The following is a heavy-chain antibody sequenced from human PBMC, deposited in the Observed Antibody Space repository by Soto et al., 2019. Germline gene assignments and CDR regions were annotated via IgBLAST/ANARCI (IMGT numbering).Heavy chain of an antibody. CDR2: IWYDGSNK. CDR1: GVSFVSYG. Sequence: GSVRLSCAASGVSFVSYGMHWVRQSPWKWLEWVGVIWYDGSNKYYADSVKGRFIISRDNSKNTLYLQMNSLRVEDTAVYYCARGTCSSSSCYSHTYYYYGMDVWGQGTTVTVSS. CDR3: ARGTCSSSSCYSHTYYYYGMDV. J-gene: IGHJ6*02. D-gene: IGHD2-2*01. V-gene: IGHV3-33*01.